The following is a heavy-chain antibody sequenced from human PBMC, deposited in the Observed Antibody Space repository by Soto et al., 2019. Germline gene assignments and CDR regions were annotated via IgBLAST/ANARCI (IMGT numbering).Heavy chain of an antibody. Sequence: SETLSLTCTVSGGSISGYYWSWIRQPPGKGLEWIGYIHYRGSTNYNPSLKSRITILVDTSKNQFSLKLSSVTAADTAVYYCARDLYSGSYHGWFDPWGQGILVTVSS. D-gene: IGHD1-26*01. V-gene: IGHV4-59*01. CDR1: GGSISGYY. CDR3: ARDLYSGSYHGWFDP. J-gene: IGHJ5*02. CDR2: IHYRGST.